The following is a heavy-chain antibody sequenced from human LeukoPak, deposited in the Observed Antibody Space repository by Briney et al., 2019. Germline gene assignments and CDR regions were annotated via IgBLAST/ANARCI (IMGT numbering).Heavy chain of an antibody. CDR2: INPSGGST. J-gene: IGHJ3*02. V-gene: IGHV1-46*01. CDR3: ARADGYSPRDAFHI. D-gene: IGHD5-24*01. Sequence: ASVTVSCTASGYTFTSYYIHWVRQAPGQGLEWMGIINPSGGSTTYAQNFQGRVTMTRDMSTSTVYMELRSLRSEDTAVYYCARADGYSPRDAFHIWGQGTMVTVSS. CDR1: GYTFTSYY.